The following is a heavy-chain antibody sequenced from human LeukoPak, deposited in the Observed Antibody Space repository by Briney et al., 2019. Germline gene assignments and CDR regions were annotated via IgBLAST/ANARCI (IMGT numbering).Heavy chain of an antibody. CDR1: GYTLTELS. V-gene: IGHV1-24*01. J-gene: IGHJ4*02. CDR3: AIASPNGSGSYYRPLAY. Sequence: EASGKVSCKVSGYTLTELSMHWVRQGPGKGREWRGGFDPVNGETINAQKFQGRVTMTEDTSTDTAYMELRRLRSEDTAVDYCAIASPNGSGSYYRPLAYWGQGTLATVSS. D-gene: IGHD3-10*01. CDR2: FDPVNGET.